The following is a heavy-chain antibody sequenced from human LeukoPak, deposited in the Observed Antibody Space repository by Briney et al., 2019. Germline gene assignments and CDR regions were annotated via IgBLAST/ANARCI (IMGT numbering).Heavy chain of an antibody. J-gene: IGHJ4*02. CDR1: GASISSSNW. CDR2: IYHSGST. Sequence: SETLSLTCAVSGASISSSNWWSWVRQLPGKGLEWIGEIYHSGSTNYNPSLKSRVTISVDKSKNQFSLKLSSVTAADTAVYYCARGGGIQLWLDFDYWGQGTLVTVSS. CDR3: ARGGGIQLWLDFDY. D-gene: IGHD5-18*01. V-gene: IGHV4-4*02.